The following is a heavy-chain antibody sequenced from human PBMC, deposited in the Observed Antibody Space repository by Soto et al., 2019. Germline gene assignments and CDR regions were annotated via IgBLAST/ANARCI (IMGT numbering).Heavy chain of an antibody. D-gene: IGHD3-10*01. CDR3: ARVRGWGYYYYYGMDV. Sequence: GGSLRLSCAASGFTFSSYWMHWVRQAPGKGLVWVSRINSDGSSTSYADSVKGRFTISRDNAMNTLYLQMNSLRAEDTAVYYCARVRGWGYYYYYGMDVWGQGTTVTVSS. V-gene: IGHV3-74*01. CDR1: GFTFSSYW. CDR2: INSDGSST. J-gene: IGHJ6*02.